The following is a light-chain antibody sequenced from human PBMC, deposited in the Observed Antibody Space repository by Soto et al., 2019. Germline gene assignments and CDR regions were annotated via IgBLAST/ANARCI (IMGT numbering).Light chain of an antibody. CDR3: SSYTSSSTYV. J-gene: IGLJ1*01. CDR2: EVS. CDR1: SSDVGSYNR. V-gene: IGLV2-18*02. Sequence: QSVLTQPPSVSGSPGQSVTISCTGTSSDVGSYNRVSWYQQPPGTAPKLMIYEVSNRPSGVPDRFSGSRLGDTSSLTISGLQAEDEADYYCSSYTSSSTYVFGTGTKVTVL.